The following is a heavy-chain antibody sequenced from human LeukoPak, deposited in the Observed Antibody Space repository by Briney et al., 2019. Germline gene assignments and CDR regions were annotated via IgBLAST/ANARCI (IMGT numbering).Heavy chain of an antibody. D-gene: IGHD3-16*01. CDR1: GGSISSYY. CDR3: AVGGNDYFDY. V-gene: IGHV4-4*07. Sequence: SETLSLTCTVSGGSISSYYWSWIRQPAGKGLEWIRRIYTGGSTNYNPSLKSRVTMSVDTSKNQFSLKLSSVTAADTAVYYCAVGGNDYFDYWGQGTLVTVSS. J-gene: IGHJ4*02. CDR2: IYTGGST.